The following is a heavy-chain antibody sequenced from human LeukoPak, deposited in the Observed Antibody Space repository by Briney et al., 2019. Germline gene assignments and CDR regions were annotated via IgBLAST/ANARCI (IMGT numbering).Heavy chain of an antibody. CDR1: GFTFSSYA. D-gene: IGHD1-26*01. Sequence: GGSLRLSCAASGFTFSSYAMSWVRQAPGKGLEWVSAISGSGGSTYYADSVKGRFTISRDNSKNTLSLQMNSLRADDTAVYYCAKASTFSGSPVDYWGQGTLVTVSS. CDR2: ISGSGGST. V-gene: IGHV3-23*01. CDR3: AKASTFSGSPVDY. J-gene: IGHJ4*02.